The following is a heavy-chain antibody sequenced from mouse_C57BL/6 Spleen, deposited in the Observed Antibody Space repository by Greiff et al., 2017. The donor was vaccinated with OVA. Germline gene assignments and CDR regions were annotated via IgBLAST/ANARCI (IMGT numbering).Heavy chain of an antibody. Sequence: EVMLVESGGGLVQPGGSLKLSCAASGFTFSDYYMYWVRQTPEKRLEWVAYISNGGGSTYYPDTVKGRFTISRDNAKNTLYLQMSRLKSEDTAMYYCARRGSSWYYFDYWGQGTTLTVSS. CDR3: ARRGSSWYYFDY. V-gene: IGHV5-12*01. J-gene: IGHJ2*01. D-gene: IGHD1-1*01. CDR2: ISNGGGST. CDR1: GFTFSDYY.